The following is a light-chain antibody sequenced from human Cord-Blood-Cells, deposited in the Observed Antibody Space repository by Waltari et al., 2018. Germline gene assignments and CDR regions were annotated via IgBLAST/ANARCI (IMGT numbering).Light chain of an antibody. CDR2: DVS. J-gene: IGLJ1*01. V-gene: IGLV2-11*01. CDR3: CSYAGSYTYV. Sequence: QSALTQPRSVSGSPGQSVTISCPGTSSHVGGYNYVSWYQQHPGKAPKLMIYDVSKRPSGVPDHFSGSKSGNTASLTISGLQAEDEADYYCCSYAGSYTYVFGTGTKVTVL. CDR1: SSHVGGYNY.